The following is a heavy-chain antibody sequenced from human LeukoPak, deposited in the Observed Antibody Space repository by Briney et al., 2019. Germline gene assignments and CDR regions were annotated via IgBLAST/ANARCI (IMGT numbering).Heavy chain of an antibody. Sequence: ASVKVSCKASGGTFSSYAISWVRQAPGQGLEWMGGIIPIFGTANYAQKFQGRVTITTDESTSTAYMELSSLRSEDTAVYYCARVKSSDFLMDVWGKGTTVTVSS. D-gene: IGHD3-3*01. CDR3: ARVKSSDFLMDV. CDR1: GGTFSSYA. CDR2: IIPIFGTA. V-gene: IGHV1-69*05. J-gene: IGHJ6*03.